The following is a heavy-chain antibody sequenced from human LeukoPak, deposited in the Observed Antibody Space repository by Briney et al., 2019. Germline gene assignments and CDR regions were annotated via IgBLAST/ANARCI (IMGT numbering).Heavy chain of an antibody. D-gene: IGHD3-3*01. CDR2: ISGSGGST. CDR3: AKDVLRFLEWPLSSFDY. J-gene: IGHJ4*02. CDR1: GFTFSSYS. Sequence: PGGSLRLSCAASGFTFSSYSMNWVRQAPGKGLEWVSAISGSGGSTYYADSVKGRFTISRDNSKNTLYLQMNSLRAEDTAVYYCAKDVLRFLEWPLSSFDYWGQGTLVTVSS. V-gene: IGHV3-23*01.